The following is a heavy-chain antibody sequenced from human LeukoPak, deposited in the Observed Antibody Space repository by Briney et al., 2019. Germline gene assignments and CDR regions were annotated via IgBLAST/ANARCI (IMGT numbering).Heavy chain of an antibody. CDR3: ARTVDGYNLYYYYGMDV. CDR1: GGSISSYY. V-gene: IGHV4-59*01. J-gene: IGHJ6*02. CDR2: IYYSGST. D-gene: IGHD5-12*01. Sequence: SETLPLTCTVSGGSISSYYWSWTRQPPGKGLEWIGYIYYSGSTNYNPSLKSRVTISVDTSKNQFSLKLSSVTAADTAVYYCARTVDGYNLYYYYGMDVWGQGTTVTVSS.